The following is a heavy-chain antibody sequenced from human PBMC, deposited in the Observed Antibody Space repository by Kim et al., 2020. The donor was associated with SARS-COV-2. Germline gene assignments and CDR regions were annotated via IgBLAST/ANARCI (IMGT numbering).Heavy chain of an antibody. Sequence: NKSYAYSVKGRFTISRDNAKNTLNLQMNSLRAEDTAVYYCARSGYGSGMDVWGQGTTVTVSS. J-gene: IGHJ6*02. V-gene: IGHV3-30*01. D-gene: IGHD5-12*01. CDR3: ARSGYGSGMDV. CDR2: NK.